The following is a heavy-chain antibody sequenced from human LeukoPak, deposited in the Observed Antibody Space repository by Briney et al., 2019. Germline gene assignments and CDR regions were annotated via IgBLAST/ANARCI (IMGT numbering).Heavy chain of an antibody. CDR1: GGSITSYY. Sequence: SETLSLTCTVSGGSITSYYWSWIRRPPGKGLEWIGYLFHMGTRRYNPSLKSRVTISSDTTKNQIFLTLNSTTAADTAVYYCARRRGWKQQLVYFDYWGQGTLATVSS. CDR2: LFHMGTR. D-gene: IGHD6-13*01. J-gene: IGHJ4*02. CDR3: ARRRGWKQQLVYFDY. V-gene: IGHV4-59*08.